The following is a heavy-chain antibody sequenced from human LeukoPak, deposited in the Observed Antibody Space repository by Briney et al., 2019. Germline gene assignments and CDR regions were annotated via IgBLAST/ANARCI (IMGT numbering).Heavy chain of an antibody. CDR2: IDSDGIST. D-gene: IGHD3-3*01. CDR3: ARGFTIFGVVNDAFDI. Sequence: GGXLRLSCAASEFTFSCYWMHWVRQAPGKGVVWVSRIDSDGISTIYADSVKGRFTISRDNAKNTLYLQMNTLRDEDTAVYYCARGFTIFGVVNDAFDISGQGTMVTVSS. CDR1: EFTFSCYW. V-gene: IGHV3-74*01. J-gene: IGHJ3*02.